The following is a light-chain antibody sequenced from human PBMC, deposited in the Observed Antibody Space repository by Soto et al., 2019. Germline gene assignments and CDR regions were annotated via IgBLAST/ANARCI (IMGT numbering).Light chain of an antibody. Sequence: DIQMTQSPSSLSASVGDRVTITCRASQSISSYLNWYQQKPGKAPKLLIYAASSLQSGVPSRFSGSGSGTDFTLTISSLQPEDFATYYCQQSYKTLTFGGGTWVDI. J-gene: IGKJ4*01. CDR1: QSISSY. CDR2: AAS. V-gene: IGKV1-39*01. CDR3: QQSYKTLT.